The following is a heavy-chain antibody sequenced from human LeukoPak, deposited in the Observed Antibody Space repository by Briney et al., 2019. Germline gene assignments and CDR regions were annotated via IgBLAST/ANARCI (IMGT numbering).Heavy chain of an antibody. D-gene: IGHD1-7*01. J-gene: IGHJ5*02. CDR1: GGSISSGGYS. Sequence: SETLSLTCAVSGGSISSGGYSWSWIRQPPGKGLEWIGYIYYSGSTYYNPSLKSRVTISVDTSKNQFSLKLSSVTAADTAVYYCARNNWNYSLDPWGQGTLVTVSS. CDR3: ARNNWNYSLDP. V-gene: IGHV4-31*11. CDR2: IYYSGST.